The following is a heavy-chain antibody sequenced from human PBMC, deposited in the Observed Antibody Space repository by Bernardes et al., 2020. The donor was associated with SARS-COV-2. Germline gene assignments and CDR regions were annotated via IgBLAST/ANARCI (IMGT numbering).Heavy chain of an antibody. CDR1: GFTFSSHA. J-gene: IGHJ4*02. CDR2: ISGSGGSQ. D-gene: IGHD1-26*01. CDR3: ARDIRVVGADELDY. Sequence: GGSLRLSCAASGFTFSSHAMSWVRQAPGKGLEWVSVISGSGGSQSSADTVKGRFTISRDNSKNTLFLQMNSLRLEETARYYWARDIRVVGADELDYWGQGTLVTVSS. V-gene: IGHV3-23*01.